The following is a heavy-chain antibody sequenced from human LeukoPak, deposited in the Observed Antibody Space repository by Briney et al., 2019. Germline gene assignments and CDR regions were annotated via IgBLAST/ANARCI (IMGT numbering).Heavy chain of an antibody. CDR3: ARVNYGSDPYYYYYMDV. J-gene: IGHJ6*03. D-gene: IGHD3-10*01. V-gene: IGHV4-59*01. CDR2: IYYSGST. Sequence: PSETLSLTCTVSGGSISSYYWSWIRQPPGKGLEWIGYIYYSGSTNYNPSLKSRVTISVDTSKNQFSLKLSSVTAADTAVYYCARVNYGSDPYYYYYMDVWGKGTTVTVSS. CDR1: GGSISSYY.